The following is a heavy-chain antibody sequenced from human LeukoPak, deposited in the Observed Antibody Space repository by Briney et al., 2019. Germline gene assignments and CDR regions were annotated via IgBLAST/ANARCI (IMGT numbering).Heavy chain of an antibody. CDR3: ARDHAYAFDI. CDR1: GFNFCDFS. D-gene: IGHD2-2*01. Sequence: GGSLRLSCVASGFNFCDFSLNWVRQAPGKGLEWISYIGSAIYYADSVKGRFTISRDNAKNSLYLQMNSLRAEDTAVYYCARDHAYAFDIWGQGTLVTVSS. J-gene: IGHJ3*02. CDR2: IGSAI. V-gene: IGHV3-48*01.